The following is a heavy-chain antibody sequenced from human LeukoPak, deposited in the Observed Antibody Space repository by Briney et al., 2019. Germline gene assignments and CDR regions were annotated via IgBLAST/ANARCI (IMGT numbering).Heavy chain of an antibody. D-gene: IGHD1-14*01. CDR2: ISAYNGNT. CDR1: GYTFTSYG. Sequence: ASVKVSCKASGYTFTSYGISWVRQAPGQGLEWMGWISAYNGNTNYAQKLQGRVTMTTDTSTSTAYMELRSLRSDDTAVYYCASPSPNTSETSHYYYYYGMDVWGQGTTVTVSS. V-gene: IGHV1-18*01. CDR3: ASPSPNTSETSHYYYYYGMDV. J-gene: IGHJ6*02.